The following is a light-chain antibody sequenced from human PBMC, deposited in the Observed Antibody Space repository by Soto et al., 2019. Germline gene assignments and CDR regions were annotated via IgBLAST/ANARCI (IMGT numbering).Light chain of an antibody. CDR3: STWDESHKGDVV. Sequence: HSVLTQPPSVSGTPGQRVTISCFGSSSNIGGNYVRWYQQLPGTAPKLLIYSNDRRPSGVPDRFSGFKSGTSASLAISGLQSEDEAVYHCSTWDESHKGDVVFGGGTKLTVL. CDR1: SSNIGGNY. J-gene: IGLJ2*01. CDR2: SND. V-gene: IGLV1-44*01.